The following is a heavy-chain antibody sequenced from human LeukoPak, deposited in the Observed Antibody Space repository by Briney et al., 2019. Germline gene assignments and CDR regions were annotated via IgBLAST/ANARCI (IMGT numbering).Heavy chain of an antibody. CDR1: GGSISSYY. CDR2: IYTSGST. D-gene: IGHD2-2*01. J-gene: IGHJ1*01. V-gene: IGHV4-4*07. CDR3: ARPQGPAAEYFQH. Sequence: SETLSLTCTVSGGSISSYYWSWIRQPAGKGLEWIGRIYTSGSTTYNPSLKSRVTMSVDTSKNQFSLKLNSVTAADTAVYYCARPQGPAAEYFQHWGQGTPVTVSS.